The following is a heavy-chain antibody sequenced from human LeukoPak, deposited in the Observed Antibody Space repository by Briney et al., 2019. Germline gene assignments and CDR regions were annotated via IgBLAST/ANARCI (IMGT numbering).Heavy chain of an antibody. CDR3: TKTLAAAGSEYFQH. CDR2: INWNGGST. V-gene: IGHV3-20*04. CDR1: GFTFNTYS. Sequence: GGSLRLSCAPSGFTFNTYSMSWVRQAPGKGLEWVSGINWNGGSTGYADSVKGRFTISRDNAKKSLYLQMNSLRVEDTALYYCTKTLAAAGSEYFQHWGQGTRVTVSS. D-gene: IGHD6-13*01. J-gene: IGHJ1*01.